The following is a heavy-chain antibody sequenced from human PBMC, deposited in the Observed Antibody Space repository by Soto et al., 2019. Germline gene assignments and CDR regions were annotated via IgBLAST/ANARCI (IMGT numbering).Heavy chain of an antibody. V-gene: IGHV3-23*01. CDR1: GFSFSSFA. CDR2: IGDSGAST. J-gene: IGHJ6*04. CDR3: AKGVVLDA. Sequence: EVLLLESGGGLVQPGGSLRLSCEASGFSFSSFAMNWVRQAPGKGLEWVSAIGDSGASTYYADSVKGRFTISRDNSRNTLYLHLNSASAEDSAVYYCAKGVVLDAWGNGTTVTVSS.